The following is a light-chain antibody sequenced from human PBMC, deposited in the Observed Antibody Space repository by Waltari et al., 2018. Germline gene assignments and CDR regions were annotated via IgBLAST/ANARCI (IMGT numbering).Light chain of an antibody. CDR3: LIWHNSAWM. V-gene: IGLV5-45*02. CDR2: YKSDSAK. Sequence: QAVVTQPSSLSASPGASASLTCTLRSGTNVGTSRIHWYQQKPVSPPQYLLTYKSDSAKQRGSGVPSRFSGSKDASANAGILLISGLQSVDEADYYCLIWHNSAWMFGGGTKLTVL. CDR1: SGTNVGTSR. J-gene: IGLJ3*02.